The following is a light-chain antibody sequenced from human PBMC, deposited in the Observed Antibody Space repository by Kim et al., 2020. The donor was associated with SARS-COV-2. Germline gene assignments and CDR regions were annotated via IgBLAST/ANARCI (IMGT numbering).Light chain of an antibody. V-gene: IGKV1-6*01. CDR3: LPDYNYPYT. CDR1: QGIRND. Sequence: AIQMTQSPSSLSASVGDRVTISCRASQGIRNDLGWYQQKPGKAPKLLIYAASSLQSGVPSRFSGSGSGTDFTLTISSLQPEDFATYYCLPDYNYPYTFGQGTKLEI. CDR2: AAS. J-gene: IGKJ2*01.